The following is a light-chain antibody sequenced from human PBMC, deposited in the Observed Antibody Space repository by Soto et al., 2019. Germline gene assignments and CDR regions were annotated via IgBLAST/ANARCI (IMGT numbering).Light chain of an antibody. CDR3: QQYSSYSWT. J-gene: IGKJ1*01. CDR1: QSISSW. V-gene: IGKV1-5*03. CDR2: KAS. Sequence: IQMTQSPSILSASVGDRVTITCRASQSISSWLAWYQQKPGKAPRLLIYKASSLETGVPSRFSGSGSGTEFTLTISSLQPDDFATYYCQQYSSYSWTFGQGTEVEIK.